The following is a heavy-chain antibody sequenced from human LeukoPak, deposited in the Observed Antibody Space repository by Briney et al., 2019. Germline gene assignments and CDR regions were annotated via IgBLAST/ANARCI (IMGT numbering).Heavy chain of an antibody. J-gene: IGHJ2*01. D-gene: IGHD1-26*01. V-gene: IGHV4-39*01. Sequence: PSETLSLTCTVSGGSISSNSYYWGWIRQPPGKGLKWIGSIYYSGSTYYNPSLKSRVTISVDTSKNQFSLKLNSVTAADTAVYYCARGDGSYWGDGFDLWGRGTLVTVSS. CDR1: GGSISSNSYY. CDR3: ARGDGSYWGDGFDL. CDR2: IYYSGST.